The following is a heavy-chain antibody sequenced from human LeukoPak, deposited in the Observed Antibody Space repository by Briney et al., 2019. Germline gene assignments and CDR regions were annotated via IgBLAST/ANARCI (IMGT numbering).Heavy chain of an antibody. V-gene: IGHV1-18*01. CDR2: ISAYNGNT. D-gene: IGHD3-22*01. CDR3: ARDPEREYYYDSKPDY. Sequence: GASVKVSCKASGYTFTSYSINWVRQAPGQGLEWMGWISAYNGNTNYAQKLQGRVTMTTDTSTSTAYMELRSLRSDDTAVYYCARDPEREYYYDSKPDYWGQGTLVTVSS. CDR1: GYTFTSYS. J-gene: IGHJ4*02.